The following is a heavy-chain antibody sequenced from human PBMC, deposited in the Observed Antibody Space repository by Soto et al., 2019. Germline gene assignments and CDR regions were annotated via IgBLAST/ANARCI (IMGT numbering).Heavy chain of an antibody. CDR3: ATTQGVTDFWSGYYSEYYFDY. V-gene: IGHV4-59*08. Sequence: PSETLSLTCTVSGGPISSYYWSWIRQPPGKGLEWIGYIYYSGSTNYNPSLKSRVTISVDTSKNQFSLKLSSVTAADTVVYYCATTQGVTDFWSGYYSEYYFDYWGQGTLVTVSS. CDR1: GGPISSYY. D-gene: IGHD3-3*01. CDR2: IYYSGST. J-gene: IGHJ4*02.